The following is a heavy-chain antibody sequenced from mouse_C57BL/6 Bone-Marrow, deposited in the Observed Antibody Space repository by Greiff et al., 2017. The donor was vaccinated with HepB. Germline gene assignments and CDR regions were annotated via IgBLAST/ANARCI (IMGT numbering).Heavy chain of an antibody. J-gene: IGHJ4*01. CDR1: GYTFTNYW. D-gene: IGHD1-1*01. Sequence: QVQLKESGAELVRPGTSVKMSCKASGYTFTNYWIGWAKQRPGHGLEWIGDIYPGGGYTNYNEKFKGKATLTADKSSSTAYMQFSSLTSEDSAIYYCARERDYGRGMYYWGQGTSVTFSS. CDR3: ARERDYGRGMYY. V-gene: IGHV1-63*01. CDR2: IYPGGGYT.